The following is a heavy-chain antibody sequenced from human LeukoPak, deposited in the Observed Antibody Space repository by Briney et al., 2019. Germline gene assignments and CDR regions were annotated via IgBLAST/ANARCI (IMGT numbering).Heavy chain of an antibody. CDR3: AAGGAHEFRDDY. J-gene: IGHJ4*02. CDR2: IIPIYGRA. V-gene: IGHV1-69*13. Sequence: GASVKVSCKASGGSFTSYGISWVRQAPGQGLEWMGKIIPIYGRANYGQKFQGRVTITADELTTTSYMELSSLTAEDMAVYYCAAGGAHEFRDDYWGQGTLVTVSS. CDR1: GGSFTSYG. D-gene: IGHD3-10*01.